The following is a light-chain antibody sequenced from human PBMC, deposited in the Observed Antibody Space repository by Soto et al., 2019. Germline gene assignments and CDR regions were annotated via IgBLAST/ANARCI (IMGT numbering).Light chain of an antibody. V-gene: IGKV1-39*01. CDR1: QSISSY. J-gene: IGKJ1*01. Sequence: DIQMTQSTSSLSASVGDRVTITCRARQSISSYLNWYQQKPGKAPKLLIYAASSLQSGVPSRFSGSGSGTDFTLTISSLQPEDFATYYCQQSYSTPWTFGQGTKVEIK. CDR3: QQSYSTPWT. CDR2: AAS.